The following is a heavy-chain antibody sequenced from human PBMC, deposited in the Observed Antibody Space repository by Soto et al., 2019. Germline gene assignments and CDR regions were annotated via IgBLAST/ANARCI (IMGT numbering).Heavy chain of an antibody. CDR1: GFTFSNAW. CDR2: IKSKTDGGTT. V-gene: IGHV3-15*01. CDR3: TTDTPYDFWSGYSDWFDP. Sequence: GGSLRLSCAASGFTFSNAWMSGVRQAPGKGLEWVGRIKSKTDGGTTDYAAPVKGRFTISRDDSKNTLYLQMNSLKTEDTAVYYCTTDTPYDFWSGYSDWFDPWGQGTLVTVSS. J-gene: IGHJ5*02. D-gene: IGHD3-3*01.